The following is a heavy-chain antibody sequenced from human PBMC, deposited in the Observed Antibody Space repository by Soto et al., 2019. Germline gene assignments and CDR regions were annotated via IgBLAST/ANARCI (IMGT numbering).Heavy chain of an antibody. J-gene: IGHJ5*01. Sequence: PSETLSLTCIVSGDSISSYSWSWIRQPAGMGLEWIGRVYTSGTNNFNPSLKSRVSMSVDTSKNQFSLRLNSVTAADTAIYFCARDRVTMLRGAPRFERLGQGTLVNVSA. CDR1: GDSISSYS. D-gene: IGHD3-10*01. V-gene: IGHV4-4*07. CDR2: VYTSGTN. CDR3: ARDRVTMLRGAPRFER.